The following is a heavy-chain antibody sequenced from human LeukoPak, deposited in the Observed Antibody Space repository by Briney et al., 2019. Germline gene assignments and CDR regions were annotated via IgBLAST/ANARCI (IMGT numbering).Heavy chain of an antibody. CDR2: IRYDGTNR. V-gene: IGHV3-30*02. CDR1: GFTFSSYV. J-gene: IGHJ3*02. Sequence: GGSLRLSCAASGFTFSSYVMHWVRQAPGKGLEWVAFIRYDGTNRYYADSVKGRFTISRDNSKNTLYLQMNSLRAEDTAVYYCAKSTIVGATVDAFDIWGQGTVVTVSS. CDR3: AKSTIVGATVDAFDI. D-gene: IGHD1-26*01.